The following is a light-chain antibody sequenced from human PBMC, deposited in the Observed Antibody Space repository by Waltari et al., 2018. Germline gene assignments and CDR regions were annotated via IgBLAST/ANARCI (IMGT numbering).Light chain of an antibody. Sequence: QSVLTQPPSASGTPGQRVTISCSGSSSNIGSNTVNWYQQLPGTAPKLLIYSNNQRPSGVPDRFSGSGSGTDFTLTISSLQPEDVAVYYCQQHYNIPLTFGGGT. CDR1: SSNIGSNT. CDR3: QQHYNIPLT. CDR2: SNN. V-gene: IGLV1-44*01. J-gene: IGLJ2*01.